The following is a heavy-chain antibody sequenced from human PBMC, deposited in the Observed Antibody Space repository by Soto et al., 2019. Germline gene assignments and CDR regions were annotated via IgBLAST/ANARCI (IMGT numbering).Heavy chain of an antibody. D-gene: IGHD5-12*01. CDR3: AREGDITAAFDY. Sequence: EVQVLESGGVLVQPGGSLRLSCVAPGLIFSNYAMSWVRHAPGKGLEWVSGISGSGGSPHYADSAKGRFTISRDNSKNPLFLQMNTLRAEDTAVYYCAREGDITAAFDYWGQGTLVTVSS. J-gene: IGHJ4*02. V-gene: IGHV3-23*01. CDR1: GLIFSNYA. CDR2: ISGSGGSP.